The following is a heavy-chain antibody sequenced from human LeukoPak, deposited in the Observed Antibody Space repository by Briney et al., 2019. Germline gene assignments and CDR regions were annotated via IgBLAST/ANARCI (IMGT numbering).Heavy chain of an antibody. J-gene: IGHJ6*02. Sequence: SVKVSCKASGGTFSSYAISWVRQAPGQGLEWMGRIIPILRIANYAQKFQGRVTITADKSTSTAYMELSSLRSEDTAVYYCARGYGRGYSCSSEEDGMDVWGQGTTVTVSS. D-gene: IGHD6-6*01. CDR3: ARGYGRGYSCSSEEDGMDV. V-gene: IGHV1-69*04. CDR1: GGTFSSYA. CDR2: IIPILRIA.